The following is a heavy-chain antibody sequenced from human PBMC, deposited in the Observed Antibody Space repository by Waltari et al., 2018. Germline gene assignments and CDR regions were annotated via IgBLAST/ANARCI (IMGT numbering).Heavy chain of an antibody. CDR3: ARLSLAAGHLIDY. V-gene: IGHV4-39*01. D-gene: IGHD6-13*01. Sequence: LQLRESGPGLVKPSETLSLTCTVSGDSIRNSHYYWGWFRQPPGKGLEWIGSIYYTKYTYYNPSLKSRVTLSLDTSKNQFSLSLNSVAAADTAVYYCARLSLAAGHLIDYWGQGTLVTVSS. CDR2: IYYTKYT. J-gene: IGHJ4*02. CDR1: GDSIRNSHYY.